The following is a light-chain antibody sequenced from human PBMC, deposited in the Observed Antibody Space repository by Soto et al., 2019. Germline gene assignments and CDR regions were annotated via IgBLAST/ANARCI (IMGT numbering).Light chain of an antibody. CDR2: EVT. CDR1: SSDVGSYNR. Sequence: QSALTQPPSVSGSPGQSVTISCTGTSSDVGSYNRVSWYQQPPGTAPKLIIYEVTNRPSGVPNRFSASKSGNTASLTISGLQAEEEADYYCTAYTSSRTRVFGGGTKLTVL. V-gene: IGLV2-18*02. J-gene: IGLJ3*02. CDR3: TAYTSSRTRV.